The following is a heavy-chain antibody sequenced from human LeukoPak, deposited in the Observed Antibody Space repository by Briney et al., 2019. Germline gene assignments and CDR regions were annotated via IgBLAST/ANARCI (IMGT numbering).Heavy chain of an antibody. J-gene: IGHJ4*02. CDR3: ARHGNWEPFDY. CDR2: VYYSGST. D-gene: IGHD1-1*01. Sequence: SETLSLTCVLSGASISSSDYYWAWIRQPPGKGLEWIGTVYYSGSTYYNPSHKSRLTISVDTSNNSISLKVTSLTAADTAVYYCARHGNWEPFDYWGQGSLVTVSS. CDR1: GASISSSDYY. V-gene: IGHV4-39*01.